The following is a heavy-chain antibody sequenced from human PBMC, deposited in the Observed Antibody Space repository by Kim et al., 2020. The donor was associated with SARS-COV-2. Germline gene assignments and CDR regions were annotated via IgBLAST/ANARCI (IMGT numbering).Heavy chain of an antibody. V-gene: IGHV1-2*02. D-gene: IGHD3-22*01. CDR2: INPNSGGT. J-gene: IGHJ3*02. CDR1: GYTFTGYY. CDR3: AREPGITMIVVVTRNDAFDI. Sequence: ASVKVSCKASGYTFTGYYMHWVRQAPGQGLEWMGWINPNSGGTNYAQKFQGRVTMTRDTAISTADMELSRLRSDDKAVYYCAREPGITMIVVVTRNDAFDIWGQGTMVTVSS.